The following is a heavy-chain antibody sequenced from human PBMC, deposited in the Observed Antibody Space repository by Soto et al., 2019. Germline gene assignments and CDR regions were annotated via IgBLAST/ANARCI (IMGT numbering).Heavy chain of an antibody. CDR2: IYPGDSDT. J-gene: IGHJ6*02. D-gene: IGHD3-10*01. CDR1: GYSFTSYW. CDR3: ARQTYYYGSGSYYLYYYGMDV. Sequence: PGESLKISCKGSGYSFTSYWIGWVRQMPGKGLEWMGIIYPGDSDTRYSPSFQGQVTISADKSISTAYLQWSSLKASDTAMYYCARQTYYYGSGSYYLYYYGMDVWGQGTTVTAP. V-gene: IGHV5-51*01.